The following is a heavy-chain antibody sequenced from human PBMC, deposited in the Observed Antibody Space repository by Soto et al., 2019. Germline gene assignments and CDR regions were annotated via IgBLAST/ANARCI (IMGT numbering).Heavy chain of an antibody. D-gene: IGHD6-13*01. CDR1: GFTFRSFT. Sequence: GGSLRLSCAASGFTFRSFTMNWVRQAPGKGLEWVSTISSNSAYIYYTDALRGRFTISRDNAKNSLHLQMNSLRAEDTAVYYCTRDASRDSSARGWFDPWGPGTLVTVAS. CDR3: TRDASRDSSARGWFDP. CDR2: ISSNSAYI. V-gene: IGHV3-21*01. J-gene: IGHJ5*02.